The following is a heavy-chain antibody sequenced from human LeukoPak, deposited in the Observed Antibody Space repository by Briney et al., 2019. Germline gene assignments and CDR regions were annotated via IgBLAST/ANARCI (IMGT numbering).Heavy chain of an antibody. CDR2: ISGSGGST. CDR1: GFTFDDYG. D-gene: IGHD3-9*01. Sequence: HPGGSLRLSCAASGFTFDDYGMSWVRQAPGKGLEWVSAISGSGGSTYYADSVKGRFTISRDNSKNTLYLQMNSLRAEDTAVYYCAKGKILRYFDWFRGDYFDYWGQGTLVTVSS. CDR3: AKGKILRYFDWFRGDYFDY. V-gene: IGHV3-23*01. J-gene: IGHJ4*02.